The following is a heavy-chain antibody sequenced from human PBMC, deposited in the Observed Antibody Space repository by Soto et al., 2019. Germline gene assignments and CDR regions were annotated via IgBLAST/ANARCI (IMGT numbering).Heavy chain of an antibody. V-gene: IGHV4-34*01. D-gene: IGHD3-3*01. CDR2: INDSGVT. CDR3: ARGPYYDFWRGNYYYYYAMDV. Sequence: SETLSLTCGVYGGSFSGYYWSWIRQPPGKGLEWIGEINDSGVTNYNPSLKSRITMSVDTSKNQFSLNLSYVTAADTAVYYCARGPYYDFWRGNYYYYYAMDVWGRGTTVTVSS. J-gene: IGHJ6*02. CDR1: GGSFSGYY.